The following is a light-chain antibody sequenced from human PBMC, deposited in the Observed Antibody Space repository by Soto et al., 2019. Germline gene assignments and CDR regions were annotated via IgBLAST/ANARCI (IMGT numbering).Light chain of an antibody. CDR3: MSFVSGYTVL. V-gene: IGLV2-14*01. CDR2: DVS. Sequence: QSVLTQPASVSGSPGQSITISCTGTSSDIGGYNYVSWYQHHPGKVPKLMIYDVSSRPSGVSNRFSGSKSGNTASLTISGLQAEDEADYYCMSFVSGYTVLFGGGTKVTGL. J-gene: IGLJ2*01. CDR1: SSDIGGYNY.